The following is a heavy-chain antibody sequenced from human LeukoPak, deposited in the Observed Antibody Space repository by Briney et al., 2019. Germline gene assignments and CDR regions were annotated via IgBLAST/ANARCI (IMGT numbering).Heavy chain of an antibody. V-gene: IGHV3-7*03. Sequence: GGSLRLSCAASGFTFSSYWMSWVRQAPGKGLEWVANIKQDGSEKYYVDSVKGRFTISRDNAKNSLYLQMNSLRAEDTAVYYCARIGYCSGGSYYPLHSAFDIWGQGTMVTVSS. CDR1: GFTFSSYW. CDR3: ARIGYCSGGSYYPLHSAFDI. CDR2: IKQDGSEK. J-gene: IGHJ3*02. D-gene: IGHD2-15*01.